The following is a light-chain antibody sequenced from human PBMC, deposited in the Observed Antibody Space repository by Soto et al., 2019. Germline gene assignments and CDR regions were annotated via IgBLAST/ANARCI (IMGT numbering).Light chain of an antibody. CDR1: QSVSTNN. Sequence: EIVLTQSPGTLSLSPGERATLSCRASQSVSTNNLAWYQQKPGQGPRLLIYGASTRATGIPDRFSGSGSGTDFTLTISRLEPEDFAVYYCQQYGTLPCTFGQGTKVEIK. CDR3: QQYGTLPCT. J-gene: IGKJ2*02. V-gene: IGKV3-20*01. CDR2: GAS.